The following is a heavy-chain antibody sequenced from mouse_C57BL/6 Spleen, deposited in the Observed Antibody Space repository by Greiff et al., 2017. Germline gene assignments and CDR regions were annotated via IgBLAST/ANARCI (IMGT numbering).Heavy chain of an antibody. CDR2: IYPGSGST. V-gene: IGHV1-55*01. CDR3: ARGGYYYSSSKDY. J-gene: IGHJ2*01. Sequence: VQLQQPGAELVKPGASVKMSCKASGYTFTSYWITWVKQRPGQGLEWIGDIYPGSGSTNYNEKFKSKATLTVDTSSSTAYMQLSSLTSEDSAVYYCARGGYYYSSSKDYWGQGTTLTVSS. D-gene: IGHD1-1*01. CDR1: GYTFTSYW.